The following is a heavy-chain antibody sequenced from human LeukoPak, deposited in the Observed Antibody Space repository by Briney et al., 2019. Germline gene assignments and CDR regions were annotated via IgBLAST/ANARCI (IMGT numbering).Heavy chain of an antibody. CDR1: GVSFDDYY. J-gene: IGHJ4*02. CDR2: INHSGYT. D-gene: IGHD4-17*01. V-gene: IGHV4-34*01. Sequence: PSETLSLTCGVSGVSFDDYYWSWVRQTPGKGLEWLGEINHSGYTNDSPSLKSRVTLSIDTSRKQFSLNLRSVIVADAGIYYCTRMTTGHDYWGQGTLVTVSS. CDR3: TRMTTGHDY.